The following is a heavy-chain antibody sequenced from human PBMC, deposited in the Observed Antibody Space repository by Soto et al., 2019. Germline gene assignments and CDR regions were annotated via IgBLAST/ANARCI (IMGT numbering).Heavy chain of an antibody. CDR2: INPSGGST. J-gene: IGHJ4*02. V-gene: IGHV1-46*03. Sequence: GASVKVSCKASGYTFPSYYMHWVRHNPGQRLEWMGIINPSGGSTSYAQKFQGRVTMTRDTSTSTVYMELSSLRSEDTVVYYCARDPGFRGAVPAAIPTSGFDYWGQGTLVTVSS. D-gene: IGHD2-2*02. CDR1: GYTFPSYY. CDR3: ARDPGFRGAVPAAIPTSGFDY.